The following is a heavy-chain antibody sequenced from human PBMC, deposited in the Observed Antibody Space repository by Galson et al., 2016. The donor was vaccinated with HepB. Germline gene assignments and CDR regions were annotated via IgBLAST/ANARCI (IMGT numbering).Heavy chain of an antibody. D-gene: IGHD6-19*01. CDR3: ARGISVAGAFDC. CDR1: GGSFSGSY. V-gene: IGHV4-34*01. Sequence: LSLTCAVYGGSFSGSYWNWIRQSPGKGLEWVGEINDSGTTNYNPSLKSQVTLSLDTSKKQFSLKLSSVTAADTAVYYCARGISVAGAFDCWGPGNLVTVSS. CDR2: INDSGTT. J-gene: IGHJ4*02.